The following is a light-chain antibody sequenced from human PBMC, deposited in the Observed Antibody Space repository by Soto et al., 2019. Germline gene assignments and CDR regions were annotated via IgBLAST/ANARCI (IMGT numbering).Light chain of an antibody. CDR3: QQYGSSPPSIT. J-gene: IGKJ5*01. CDR1: QSVTSNY. Sequence: EIVLTQSPGTLSLSPGERATLSCRASQSVTSNYLAWYHQKPGQAPRLLIYGATRRATGIPDRFSGTGSGTDFTLTISRLEPEDFAVYYCQQYGSSPPSITFGQGTRLEIK. V-gene: IGKV3-20*01. CDR2: GAT.